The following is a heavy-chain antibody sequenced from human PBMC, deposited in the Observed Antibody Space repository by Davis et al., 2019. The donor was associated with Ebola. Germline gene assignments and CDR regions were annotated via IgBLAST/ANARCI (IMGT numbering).Heavy chain of an antibody. CDR3: ARDPRVGLLFVQDWALDY. CDR1: GYTFTSYA. Sequence: AASVKVSCKASGYTFTSYAMHWVRQAPGQKFEWMGWINAGNGNTKYSQKFQGRVTIIRDTSASTAYMELSSLRSEETAVYYCARDPRVGLLFVQDWALDYWGQGTLVTVSS. J-gene: IGHJ4*02. CDR2: INAGNGNT. D-gene: IGHD3-16*01. V-gene: IGHV1-3*01.